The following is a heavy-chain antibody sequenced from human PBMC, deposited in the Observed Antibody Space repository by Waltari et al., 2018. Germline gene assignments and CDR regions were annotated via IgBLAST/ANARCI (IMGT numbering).Heavy chain of an antibody. Sequence: QVHLVQSGAEVKKPGSPVQVPCKASGGTFSSYAIRRGRQAPGQGLEWMGGIIPIFGTANYAQKFQGRVTITADESTSTAYMELSSLRSEDTAVYYCASLSSSWYDGYYGMDVWGQGTTVTVSS. CDR3: ASLSSSWYDGYYGMDV. CDR1: GGTFSSYA. V-gene: IGHV1-69*01. J-gene: IGHJ6*02. CDR2: IIPIFGTA. D-gene: IGHD6-13*01.